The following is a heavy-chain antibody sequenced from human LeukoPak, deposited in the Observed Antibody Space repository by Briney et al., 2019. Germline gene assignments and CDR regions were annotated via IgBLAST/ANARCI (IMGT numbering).Heavy chain of an antibody. D-gene: IGHD4-17*01. CDR2: TYHSGTT. J-gene: IGHJ4*02. Sequence: SETLSLTCAISGGSFSSDGHSWSWIRQPPGEGLEWIGYTYHSGTTYYNPSLKSRVTISLDRSNNQVSLRLTSVTAADTAMYYCARHDYDDKNFDCWGQGIVVTVSS. CDR3: ARHDYDDKNFDC. V-gene: IGHV4-30-2*01. CDR1: GGSFSSDGHS.